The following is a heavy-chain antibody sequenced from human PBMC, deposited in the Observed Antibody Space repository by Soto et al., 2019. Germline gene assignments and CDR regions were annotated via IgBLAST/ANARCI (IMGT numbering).Heavy chain of an antibody. Sequence: PGGSLRLSCVASGFTFSSYSMNWVRQAPGKGLEWVSSISSSGGYTYYADSVKGRFTISRDNSKSTLYLQMNSLRAEDTAVYYCAKEKNLALYYFDYWGQGTLVTVSS. V-gene: IGHV3-23*01. CDR3: AKEKNLALYYFDY. CDR1: GFTFSSYS. J-gene: IGHJ4*02. CDR2: ISSSGGYT.